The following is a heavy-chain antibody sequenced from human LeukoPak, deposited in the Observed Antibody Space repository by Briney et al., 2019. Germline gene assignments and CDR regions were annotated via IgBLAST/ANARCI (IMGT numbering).Heavy chain of an antibody. V-gene: IGHV3-23*01. J-gene: IGHJ6*02. D-gene: IGHD2-2*01. Sequence: GGSLRLSCAASGFTFSSYAMSWVRQAPGKGLEWVSAISGSGGSTYYADSVKGRFTISRDNSKNTLYLQMNSLRAEDTAVYYCAKDRSEIRYCSSTSCYAPYYYYGMDVWGQGTTVTVSS. CDR1: GFTFSSYA. CDR2: ISGSGGST. CDR3: AKDRSEIRYCSSTSCYAPYYYYGMDV.